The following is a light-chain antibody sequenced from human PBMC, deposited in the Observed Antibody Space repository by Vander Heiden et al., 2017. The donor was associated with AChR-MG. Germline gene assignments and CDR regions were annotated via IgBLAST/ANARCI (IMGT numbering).Light chain of an antibody. Sequence: QSALTQPPSASGSPGQSVTISCTGTGRDVGAYNHVSWHQQHPGKAPKLIIYEVDKRPSGVPDRFSGSKSGYTASLTVSGLQAEDEADYYCSSYAGRNSWVFGGGTKLTVL. CDR1: GRDVGAYNH. V-gene: IGLV2-8*01. J-gene: IGLJ3*02. CDR3: SSYAGRNSWV. CDR2: EVD.